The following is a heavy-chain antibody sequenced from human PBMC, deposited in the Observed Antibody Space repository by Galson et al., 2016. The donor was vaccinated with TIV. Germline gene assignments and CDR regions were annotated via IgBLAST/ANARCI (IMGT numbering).Heavy chain of an antibody. V-gene: IGHV1-69*13. J-gene: IGHJ4*02. CDR2: IIGMFGTT. D-gene: IGHD5-12*01. CDR1: GGTFSSYA. CDR3: ARARGYSGHEGNY. Sequence: SVKVSCKASGGTFSSYAFSWVRQAPGQGLEWMGRIIGMFGTTNYAQKFQGRVTITADELTSTAYMELSSLRSEDTAMDYCARARGYSGHEGNYWGQGTLVTVSS.